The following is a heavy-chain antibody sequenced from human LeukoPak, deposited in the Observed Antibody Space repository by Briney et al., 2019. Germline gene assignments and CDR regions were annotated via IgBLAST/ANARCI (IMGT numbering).Heavy chain of an antibody. Sequence: QVQLQQWGAGLLKPSETLSLTCAVYGGSFSGYYWSWIRQPPGKGLEWIGEINHSGSTNYNPSLKSRVTISVDTSKNQFSLKLSSVTAADTAVYYCARARQEYYFDYWGQGTLVTVSS. CDR2: INHSGST. J-gene: IGHJ4*02. V-gene: IGHV4-34*01. D-gene: IGHD6-6*01. CDR1: GGSFSGYY. CDR3: ARARQEYYFDY.